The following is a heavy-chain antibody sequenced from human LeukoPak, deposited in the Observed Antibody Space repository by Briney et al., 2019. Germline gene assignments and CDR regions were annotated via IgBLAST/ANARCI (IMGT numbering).Heavy chain of an antibody. CDR1: GNYW. Sequence: PGGSLRLSCAASGNYWMHWVRQVPGKGLVWVSHINSDGSWTSYADSVKGRFTISRDNSKNTLYLEMNSLRAEDTAVYYCAKGAPQAYCGGDCSEYFQHWGQGTLVTVSS. CDR3: AKGAPQAYCGGDCSEYFQH. J-gene: IGHJ1*01. V-gene: IGHV3-74*01. CDR2: INSDGSWT. D-gene: IGHD2-21*02.